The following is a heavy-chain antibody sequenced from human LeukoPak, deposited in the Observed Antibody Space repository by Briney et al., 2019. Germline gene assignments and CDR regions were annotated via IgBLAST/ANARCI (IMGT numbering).Heavy chain of an antibody. CDR1: GYDFGRHW. V-gene: IGHV5-51*01. J-gene: IGHJ4*02. CDR3: SRGAYSSVWYGDY. D-gene: IGHD6-19*01. Sequence: GESLKISCQGSGYDFGRHWIAWARQVPGKGLEWMGIIYPGDSDTRYNPSFQGRVTISADWSIATTYLQWRSLEASDTALYYCSRGAYSSVWYGDYWGQGSLVTVSS. CDR2: IYPGDSDT.